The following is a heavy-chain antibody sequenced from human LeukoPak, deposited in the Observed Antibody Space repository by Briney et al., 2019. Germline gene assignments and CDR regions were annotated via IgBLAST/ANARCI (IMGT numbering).Heavy chain of an antibody. Sequence: SETLSLTCTVSGGSVSSGSYYWSWIRQPPGKGLEWIGYIYYSASTNYNPSLKSRVTISVDTSNNQFSLKLSSVTAADTAVYFCARCSGLHYYYGLDVWGQGTTVTVSS. CDR1: GGSVSSGSYY. V-gene: IGHV4-61*01. CDR2: IYYSAST. J-gene: IGHJ6*02. CDR3: ARCSGLHYYYGLDV. D-gene: IGHD2-8*02.